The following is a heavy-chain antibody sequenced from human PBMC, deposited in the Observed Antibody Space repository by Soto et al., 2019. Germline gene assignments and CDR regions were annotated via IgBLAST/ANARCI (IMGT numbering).Heavy chain of an antibody. Sequence: ASVKVSCKASGYTFNNYGITWVRQAPGQGLEWLGWISVYNGNKNYAKKVRGRVSMTADTSTSTAHMELRSLQSDDTAVYSCARVAITLIRGLKVDFYSMDVWGQGTTVTVSS. D-gene: IGHD3-10*01. CDR2: ISVYNGNK. J-gene: IGHJ6*02. V-gene: IGHV1-18*01. CDR1: GYTFNNYG. CDR3: ARVAITLIRGLKVDFYSMDV.